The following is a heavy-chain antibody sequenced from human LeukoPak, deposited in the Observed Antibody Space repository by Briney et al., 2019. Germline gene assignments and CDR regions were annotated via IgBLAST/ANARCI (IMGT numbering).Heavy chain of an antibody. CDR2: INPNSGGT. J-gene: IGHJ3*02. V-gene: IGHV1-2*02. Sequence: ASVKVSCKASGYTFTGYYMHWVRQAPGQGLEWMGWINPNSGGTNYAQKFQGRVTTTRDTSISTAYMELSRLRSDDTAVYYCAREWELPRGDDAFDIWGQGTMVTVPS. CDR3: AREWELPRGDDAFDI. D-gene: IGHD1-26*01. CDR1: GYTFTGYY.